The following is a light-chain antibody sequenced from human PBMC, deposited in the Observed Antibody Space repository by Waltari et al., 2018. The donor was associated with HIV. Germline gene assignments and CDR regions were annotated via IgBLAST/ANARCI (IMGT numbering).Light chain of an antibody. V-gene: IGKV1-12*01. Sequence: DMQMTQSPSSVSASVGDRVTITCRASQDIGSWLAWYQQKPGRAPRLLIFAASSLQGGVPSRFRGGGSGTDFTLTITRLQPEDVATYYCQQANSFRPLSFGGGTRVDLK. CDR3: QQANSFRPLS. J-gene: IGKJ4*01. CDR2: AAS. CDR1: QDIGSW.